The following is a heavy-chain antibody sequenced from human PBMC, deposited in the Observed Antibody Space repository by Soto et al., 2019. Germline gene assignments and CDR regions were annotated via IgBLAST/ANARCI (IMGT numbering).Heavy chain of an antibody. CDR1: GYSFITYG. D-gene: IGHD4-17*01. V-gene: IGHV1-18*04. Sequence: QVQLVQSGAEVKKPGASVKVSCEASGYSFITYGINWVRQAPGQGLEWMGWISAYNGNTKYAQNLQGRVTMATDTSTSTAYMELRSLRSDDTAVYYCARNYGDNDPRYYYGMDVWGKGTTVTVSS. CDR3: ARNYGDNDPRYYYGMDV. CDR2: ISAYNGNT. J-gene: IGHJ6*04.